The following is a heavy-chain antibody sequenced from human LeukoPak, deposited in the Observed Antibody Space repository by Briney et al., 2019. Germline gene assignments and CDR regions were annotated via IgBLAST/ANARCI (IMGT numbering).Heavy chain of an antibody. V-gene: IGHV5-51*01. Sequence: GESLKISCKGSGYSFTTYWIGWVRQMPGKGLEWMGIIYPGDSETKYSPSFQGQVTISADKSINTAYLQWSSLKASDTAIYYCGRRGRDGYNQYHFDYWGQGTLVTVSS. CDR3: GRRGRDGYNQYHFDY. CDR2: IYPGDSET. J-gene: IGHJ4*02. D-gene: IGHD5-24*01. CDR1: GYSFTTYW.